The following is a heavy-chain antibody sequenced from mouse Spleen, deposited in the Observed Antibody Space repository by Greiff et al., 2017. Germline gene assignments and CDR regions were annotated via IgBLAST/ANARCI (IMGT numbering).Heavy chain of an antibody. J-gene: IGHJ1*03. V-gene: IGHV7-1*01. CDR3: ARDDYYGSSYRYFDV. D-gene: IGHD1-1*01. CDR1: GFTFSDFY. Sequence: DVKLVESGGGLVQSGRSLRLSCATSGFTFSDFYMEWVRQAPGKGLEWIAASRNKANDYTTEYSASVKGRFIVSRDTSQSILYLQMNALRAEDTAIYYCARDDYYGSSYRYFDVWGTGTTVTVSS. CDR2: SRNKANDYTT.